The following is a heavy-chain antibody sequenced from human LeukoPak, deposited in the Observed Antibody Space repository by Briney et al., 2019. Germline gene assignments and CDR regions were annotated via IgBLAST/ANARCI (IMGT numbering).Heavy chain of an antibody. CDR2: ISYDGSNK. CDR3: ARAQLEGPVGVLYYGMDV. CDR1: GFTFSSYA. V-gene: IGHV3-30*04. D-gene: IGHD1-1*01. J-gene: IGHJ6*04. Sequence: GRSLRLSCAASGFTFSSYAMHWVRQAPGKGLEWVAVISYDGSNKYYADSVKGRFTISRDNSKNTLYLQMNSLRAEDTAVYYCARAQLEGPVGVLYYGMDVRGKGTTVTVSS.